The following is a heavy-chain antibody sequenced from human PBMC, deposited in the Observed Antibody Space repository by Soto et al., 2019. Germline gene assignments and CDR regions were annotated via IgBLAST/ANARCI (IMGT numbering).Heavy chain of an antibody. D-gene: IGHD6-13*01. J-gene: IGHJ6*03. CDR1: GYTFTSYG. V-gene: IGHV1-18*01. CDR3: ARDSSSWEDYYYYYMDV. CDR2: ISAYNGNT. Sequence: QVQLVQSGAEVKKPGASVKVSRKASGYTFTSYGISWVRQAPGRGLEWMGWISAYNGNTNYAQKLQGRVTMTTDTSTSTAYMELRSLRSDDTAVYYCARDSSSWEDYYYYYMDVWGKGTTVTVSS.